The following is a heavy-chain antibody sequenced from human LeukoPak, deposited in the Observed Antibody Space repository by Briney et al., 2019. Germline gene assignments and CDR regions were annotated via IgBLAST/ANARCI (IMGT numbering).Heavy chain of an antibody. CDR1: GFTFDDYG. J-gene: IGHJ4*02. V-gene: IGHV3-20*04. D-gene: IGHD6-19*01. CDR3: ARERPYRSGWYD. Sequence: PGGSLRLSCAASGFTFDDYGMSWVRQVPGKGLEWVSGINWTGGSIGYADSVKGRFTISRDNAKKSLYLQMNSLRVEDTALYYCARERPYRSGWYDWGQGTLVTVSS. CDR2: INWTGGSI.